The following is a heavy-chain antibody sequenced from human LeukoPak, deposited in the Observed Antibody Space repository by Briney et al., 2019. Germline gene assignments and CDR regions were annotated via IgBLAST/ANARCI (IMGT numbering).Heavy chain of an antibody. CDR1: GFTFSDYN. J-gene: IGHJ6*04. CDR3: AELGITMIGGV. V-gene: IGHV3-11*04. CDR2: ISRSGSTK. Sequence: EGSLRLSCAASGFTFSDYNMRWIRQAPGKGLEWVSSISRSGSTKYYADSVKGRFTISRDNAKNSLYLQMNSLRAEDTAVYYCAELGITMIGGVWGKGTTITISS. D-gene: IGHD3-10*02.